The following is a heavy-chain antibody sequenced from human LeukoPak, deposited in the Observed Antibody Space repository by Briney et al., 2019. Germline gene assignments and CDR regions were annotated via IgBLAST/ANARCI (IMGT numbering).Heavy chain of an antibody. Sequence: SETLSLTCTVSGGSISSSSYYWGWIRQPPGKGLEWIGSIYYSGSTYYNPSLKSRVTISVDTSKNQFSLKLSSVTAADTAVYYCARDKLSRGRIAAAGIDYWGQGTLVTVSS. D-gene: IGHD6-13*01. CDR3: ARDKLSRGRIAAAGIDY. V-gene: IGHV4-39*07. CDR2: IYYSGST. CDR1: GGSISSSSYY. J-gene: IGHJ4*02.